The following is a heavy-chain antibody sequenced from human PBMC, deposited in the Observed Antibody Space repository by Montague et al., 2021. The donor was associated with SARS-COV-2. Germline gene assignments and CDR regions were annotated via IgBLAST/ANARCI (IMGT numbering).Heavy chain of an antibody. Sequence: PALVKPTQTLTLTCTFSGFSLSTSGVGVGWIRQPPGKALEWLSLIYWNDDKRYSPSLRSRLTITKDTSKNQVVLTMTNMDPVDTATYYCAHLAVSRFYLWLSRDLYCFGYWGQGTLVTVSS. D-gene: IGHD3-22*01. CDR1: GFSLSTSGVG. CDR3: AHLAVSRFYLWLSRDLYCFGY. J-gene: IGHJ4*02. CDR2: IYWNDDK. V-gene: IGHV2-5*01.